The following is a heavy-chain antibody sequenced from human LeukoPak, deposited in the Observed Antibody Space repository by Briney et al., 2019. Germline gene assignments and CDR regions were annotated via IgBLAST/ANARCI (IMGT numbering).Heavy chain of an antibody. CDR2: VNHSGST. V-gene: IGHV4-34*01. CDR1: GGSFSGYY. Sequence: SETLSLTCAVYGGSFSGYYWSWIRQPPGKGLEWIGEVNHSGSTTYDPSLKSRVTISVDTSKNQFSLKLSSVTAADTAVYYCARRSSSGGPWRDYFDYWGQGTLVTVSS. D-gene: IGHD6-6*01. J-gene: IGHJ4*02. CDR3: ARRSSSGGPWRDYFDY.